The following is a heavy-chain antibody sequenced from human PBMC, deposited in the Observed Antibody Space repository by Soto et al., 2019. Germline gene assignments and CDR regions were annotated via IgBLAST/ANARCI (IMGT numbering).Heavy chain of an antibody. CDR1: GFTFSDYY. J-gene: IGHJ2*01. CDR3: ARVVVVVAATRYWYFDL. Sequence: QGQLVESGGGLVKPGGSLRLSCAASGFTFSDYYMTWIRQAPGKGLEWVSYMSRRDDTIFYADSLKGRFTISRDNAKNSLYLQMDSLRVEDTAVYYCARVVVVVAATRYWYFDLWGRGTLVSVSS. V-gene: IGHV3-11*01. CDR2: MSRRDDTI. D-gene: IGHD2-15*01.